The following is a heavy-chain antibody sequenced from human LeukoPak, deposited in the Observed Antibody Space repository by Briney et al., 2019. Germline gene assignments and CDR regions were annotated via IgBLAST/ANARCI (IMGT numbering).Heavy chain of an antibody. V-gene: IGHV3-11*04. Sequence: GGSLRLSCAASGFTFSDYYMSWIRQAPGKGLEWVSYISSSGSTIYYADSVKGRFTISRDNAKNSLYLQMNNLRVEDTAVYYCARDQPIGYNYGYPFDNWGQGTLVTVAS. CDR1: GFTFSDYY. J-gene: IGHJ4*02. CDR3: ARDQPIGYNYGYPFDN. D-gene: IGHD5-18*01. CDR2: ISSSGSTI.